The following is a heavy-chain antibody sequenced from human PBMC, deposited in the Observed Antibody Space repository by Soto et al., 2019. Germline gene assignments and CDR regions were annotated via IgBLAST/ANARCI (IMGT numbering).Heavy chain of an antibody. Sequence: SETLSLTCSVSGGSVTGGRYYWTWIRQVPGKGLEWIGNIEYSGSTSYNPSLKSRLTMSVDTSKNQFSLILNSLTAGDTAFYYCGRDRSGYRSGRARHFDYWGQGTLVTVSS. CDR2: IEYSGST. CDR3: GRDRSGYRSGRARHFDY. J-gene: IGHJ4*02. CDR1: GGSVTGGRYY. V-gene: IGHV4-31*03. D-gene: IGHD2-15*01.